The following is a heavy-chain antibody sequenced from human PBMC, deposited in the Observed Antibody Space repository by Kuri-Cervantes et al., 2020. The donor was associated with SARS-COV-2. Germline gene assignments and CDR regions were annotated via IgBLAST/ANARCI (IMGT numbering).Heavy chain of an antibody. V-gene: IGHV3-48*01. Sequence: GGSLRLSCAASGFTFSDYSMNWDRQAPGKGLEWVSYIGSSSSIIYYADSMKGRFTISRDNAKNSLSLQMNSLRAEDTAVYYCARERYYSGHYGMDVWGQGTTVTVSS. J-gene: IGHJ6*02. CDR1: GFTFSDYS. CDR3: ARERYYSGHYGMDV. D-gene: IGHD3-10*01. CDR2: IGSSSSII.